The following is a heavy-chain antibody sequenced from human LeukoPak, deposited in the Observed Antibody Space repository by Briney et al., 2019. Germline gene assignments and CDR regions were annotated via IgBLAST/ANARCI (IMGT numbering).Heavy chain of an antibody. V-gene: IGHV4-38-2*01. J-gene: IGHJ4*02. D-gene: IGHD5-24*01. Sequence: PSETLSLTCAVSGYSISSGYYWGWIRQPPGKGLEWIGSIYHSGSTYYNPSLKSRVTISVDTSKNQFSLKLRSVSAADTAVYYCARARREMVDYWGQGTLVTVSS. CDR2: IYHSGST. CDR3: ARARREMVDY. CDR1: GYSISSGYY.